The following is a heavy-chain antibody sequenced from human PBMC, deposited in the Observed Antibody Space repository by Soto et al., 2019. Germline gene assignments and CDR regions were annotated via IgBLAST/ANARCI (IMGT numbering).Heavy chain of an antibody. V-gene: IGHV4-59*08. CDR1: GGSISSYY. CDR2: IYYSGST. CDR3: ARLGAWGATNFDY. Sequence: SETLSLTCTVSGGSISSYYWSWIRQPPGKGLEWIGYIYYSGSTNYNPSLKSRVSISVDTSKNQFSLNLSSVTAADTSVYYCARLGAWGATNFDYWAQGTLVTVSS. J-gene: IGHJ4*02. D-gene: IGHD3-16*01.